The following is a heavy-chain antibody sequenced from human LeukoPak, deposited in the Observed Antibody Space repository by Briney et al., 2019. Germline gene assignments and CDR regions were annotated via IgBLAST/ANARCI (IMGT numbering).Heavy chain of an antibody. CDR3: ARDSGSPRGYFDL. Sequence: SETLSLTCTVSGGSMSSGSYSWSWIRQPPGKGLEWIGYIYHSGSTYYNPSLKSRVTISVDRSKKQFSLKLSSVTAADTAVYYCARDSGSPRGYFDLWGRGTLVTVSS. CDR2: IYHSGST. D-gene: IGHD2-15*01. V-gene: IGHV4-30-2*01. J-gene: IGHJ2*01. CDR1: GGSMSSGSYS.